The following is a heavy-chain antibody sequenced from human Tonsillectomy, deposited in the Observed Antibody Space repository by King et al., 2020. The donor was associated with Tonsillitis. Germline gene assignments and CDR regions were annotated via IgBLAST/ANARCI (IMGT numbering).Heavy chain of an antibody. D-gene: IGHD2-21*02. J-gene: IGHJ4*02. CDR1: EFTFDNYA. CDR2: IGTNGLTT. V-gene: IGHV3-23*04. CDR3: AKSTISDFRAFDY. Sequence: VQLVESGGGLVHPGGSLRLSCVASEFTFDNYAMTWVRQAPGKGLEWISTIGTNGLTTYYADSIKGRFLISRDNSKNTLFLQMNGLRGEDTATYYCAKSTISDFRAFDYWGQGTLVTVSS.